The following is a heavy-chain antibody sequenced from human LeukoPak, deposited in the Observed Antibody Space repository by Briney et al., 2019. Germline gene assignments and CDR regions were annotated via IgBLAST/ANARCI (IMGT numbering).Heavy chain of an antibody. D-gene: IGHD2-15*01. Sequence: PGGSLRLSCAASGFTLSSHWMSWVRQAPGKGLEWVANIKQDGSEKYYVDSVKGRFTISRDNAKSSLFLQMNSLRVEDTAVYYCARGADGVSSNSRGWFDPWGQGTLVTVSS. CDR2: IKQDGSEK. V-gene: IGHV3-7*01. CDR1: GFTLSSHW. J-gene: IGHJ5*02. CDR3: ARGADGVSSNSRGWFDP.